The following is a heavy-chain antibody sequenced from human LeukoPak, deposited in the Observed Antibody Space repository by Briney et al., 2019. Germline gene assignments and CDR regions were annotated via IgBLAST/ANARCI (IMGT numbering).Heavy chain of an antibody. D-gene: IGHD4-11*01. CDR1: GFTFSSYA. V-gene: IGHV3-23*01. J-gene: IGHJ4*02. CDR3: AKYKISTVTVDY. Sequence: SGGSLRLSCAASGFTFSSYAMSWVRQAPGKGLEWVSAISGSGGSTYYADSVKGRFTISRDNSKNTLYLQMNSLRAEDTAVYYCAKYKISTVTVDYWGQGTLVTVSS. CDR2: ISGSGGST.